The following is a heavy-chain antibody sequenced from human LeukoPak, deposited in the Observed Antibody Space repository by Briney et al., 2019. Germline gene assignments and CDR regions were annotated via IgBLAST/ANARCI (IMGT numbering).Heavy chain of an antibody. Sequence: GASVKVSCKASGFTFTTSAVQWVRQARGQRLEWIGWIVVGSGNTNYAQKFQERATITRDMSTSTAYMELSSLRSEDTAVYYCAAETVTRSTYDAFDLWGQGTMVTVSS. CDR3: AAETVTRSTYDAFDL. J-gene: IGHJ3*01. CDR1: GFTFTTSA. CDR2: IVVGSGNT. D-gene: IGHD4-17*01. V-gene: IGHV1-58*01.